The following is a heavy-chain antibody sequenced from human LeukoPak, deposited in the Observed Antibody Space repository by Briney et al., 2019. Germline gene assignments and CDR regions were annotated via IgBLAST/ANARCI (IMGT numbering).Heavy chain of an antibody. Sequence: GKCLRLSCVASGFTFSAYGMQWVRQAPGKGLEWVAVISNDGDNKYYSNSVKGRFTISRDSSKNTLYLQMNSLRPEDTAVYSCAKDLTTLFLASDVWGLGTMVTVSS. CDR2: ISNDGDNK. V-gene: IGHV3-30*18. D-gene: IGHD4-11*01. J-gene: IGHJ3*01. CDR1: GFTFSAYG. CDR3: AKDLTTLFLASDV.